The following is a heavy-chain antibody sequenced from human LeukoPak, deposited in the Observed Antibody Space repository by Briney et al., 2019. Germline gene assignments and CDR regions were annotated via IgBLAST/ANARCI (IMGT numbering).Heavy chain of an antibody. J-gene: IGHJ4*02. CDR2: IKQDGSEK. Sequence: GGSLRLSCAASGLTFSSYWMSWVRQAPGKGLEWVANIKQDGSEKYYVDSVKGRFTISRDNAKNSLYLQMNSLRAEDTAVYYCARGRLAKQQLVLFDYWGQGTLVTVSS. CDR3: ARGRLAKQQLVLFDY. CDR1: GLTFSSYW. D-gene: IGHD6-13*01. V-gene: IGHV3-7*01.